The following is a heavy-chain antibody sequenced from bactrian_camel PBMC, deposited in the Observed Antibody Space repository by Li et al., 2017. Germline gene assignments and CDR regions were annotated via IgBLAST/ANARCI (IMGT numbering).Heavy chain of an antibody. CDR2: LSTDWWSGP. J-gene: IGHJ4*01. D-gene: IGHD5*01. CDR1: DFTFSSAD. Sequence: HVQLVESGGGSVQAGGSLRLSCSASDFTFSSADMTWVRQAPGKGLEWVASLSTDWWSGPHYADSVKGRFTISQDNAKTTLYLQMDSLKPDDTAMYYCTASPGLGCPGPGLPSLPSLYRYWGQGTQVTVS. V-gene: IGHV3S6*01. CDR3: TASPGLGCPGPGLPSLPSLYRY.